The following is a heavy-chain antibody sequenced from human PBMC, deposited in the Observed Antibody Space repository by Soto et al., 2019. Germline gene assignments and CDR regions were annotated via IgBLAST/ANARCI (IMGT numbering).Heavy chain of an antibody. CDR2: IWYDGSNK. D-gene: IGHD3-10*01. Sequence: GGSLRLSCAASGFTFSSYGMHWVHQAPGKGLEWVAVIWYDGSNKYYADSVKGRFTISRDNSKNTLYLQMNSLRAEDTAVYYCARDNVARGVKAGYYMDVWGKGTTVTVSS. CDR1: GFTFSSYG. V-gene: IGHV3-33*01. J-gene: IGHJ6*03. CDR3: ARDNVARGVKAGYYMDV.